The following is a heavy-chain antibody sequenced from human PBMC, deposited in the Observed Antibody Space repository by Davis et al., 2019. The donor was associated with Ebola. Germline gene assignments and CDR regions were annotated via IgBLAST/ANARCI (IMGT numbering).Heavy chain of an antibody. CDR1: GFTFSTYT. V-gene: IGHV3-21*01. D-gene: IGHD2-8*01. Sequence: GESLKISCAASGFTFSTYTMTWVRHAPGKGLVWVSSISGRTSYVYYADSVKGRFTISRDNSKNTLYLQMNSLRAEDTAVYYCAKVLIVLMVYAPLDYWGQGTLVTVSS. J-gene: IGHJ4*02. CDR3: AKVLIVLMVYAPLDY. CDR2: ISGRTSYV.